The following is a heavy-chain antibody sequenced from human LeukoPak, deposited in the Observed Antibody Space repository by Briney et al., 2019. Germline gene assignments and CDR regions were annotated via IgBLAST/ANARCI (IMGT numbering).Heavy chain of an antibody. J-gene: IGHJ4*02. CDR3: ARAQWFGELHFDY. CDR2: IYSGGST. V-gene: IGHV3-53*01. CDR1: GGSISSSNYY. D-gene: IGHD3-10*01. Sequence: ETLSLTCTVSGGSISSSNYYWGWIRQPPGKGLEWVSVIYSGGSTYYADSVKGRFTISRDNSKNTLYLQMNSLRAEDTAVYYCARAQWFGELHFDYWGQGTLVTVSS.